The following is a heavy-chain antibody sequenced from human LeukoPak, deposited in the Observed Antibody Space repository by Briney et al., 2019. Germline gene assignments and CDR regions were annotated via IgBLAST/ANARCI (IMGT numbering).Heavy chain of an antibody. CDR2: IWYDGSNK. CDR1: GFTFSSYG. V-gene: IGHV3-33*01. CDR3: ARDGKNYDILTGYYAEYHFDY. D-gene: IGHD3-9*01. Sequence: GGSLRLSCAASGFTFSSYGMHWVRQAPGKGLEWVAVIWYDGSNKCYADSVKGRFTISRDNSKNTLYLQMNSLRAEDTAVYYCARDGKNYDILTGYYAEYHFDYWGQGTLVTVSS. J-gene: IGHJ4*02.